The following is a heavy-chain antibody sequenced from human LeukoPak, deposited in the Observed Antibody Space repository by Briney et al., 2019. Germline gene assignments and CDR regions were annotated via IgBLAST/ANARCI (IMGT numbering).Heavy chain of an antibody. CDR1: GFTFSSYG. Sequence: GGSLRLSCAASGFTFSSYGMHWVRQAPGKGLEWVAVIWYDGSNKYYADSVKGRFTISRDNSKNTLYLQMNSLRAEDTAVYYCAKDGGVTMIVVESFRFDYWGQGTLVTVSS. V-gene: IGHV3-30*02. CDR3: AKDGGVTMIVVESFRFDY. J-gene: IGHJ4*02. CDR2: IWYDGSNK. D-gene: IGHD3-22*01.